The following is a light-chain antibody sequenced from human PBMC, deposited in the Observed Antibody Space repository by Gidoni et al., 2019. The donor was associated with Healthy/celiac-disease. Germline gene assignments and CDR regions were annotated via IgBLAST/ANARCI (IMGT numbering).Light chain of an antibody. V-gene: IGKV4-1*01. J-gene: IGKJ2*01. CDR1: QSVLYSSNNKNY. CDR2: WAS. CDR3: QQYYSTPQT. Sequence: DIVMTHSPDPLAVSLGERANINCKSSQSVLYSSNNKNYLAWYQQKPGQPPKLLIYWASTRESGVPDRFSGSGSGTDFTLTISSLQAEDVAVYYCQQYYSTPQTFGQGTKLEIK.